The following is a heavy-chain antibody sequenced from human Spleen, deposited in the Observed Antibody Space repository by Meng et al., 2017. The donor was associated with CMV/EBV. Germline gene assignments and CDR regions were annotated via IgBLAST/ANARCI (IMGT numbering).Heavy chain of an antibody. D-gene: IGHD3-10*01. J-gene: IGHJ6*02. V-gene: IGHV3-30*02. CDR3: AKDGSYYDLDV. CDR2: IRHDGSDV. Sequence: GGSLRLSCAASGFTFSSYAMHWVRQAPGKGLEWVAFIRHDGSDVHYADSVKGRISISRDNSNNKLFLQMNSLRGDDTAVYYCAKDGSYYDLDVWGRGTAVTVSS. CDR1: GFTFSSYA.